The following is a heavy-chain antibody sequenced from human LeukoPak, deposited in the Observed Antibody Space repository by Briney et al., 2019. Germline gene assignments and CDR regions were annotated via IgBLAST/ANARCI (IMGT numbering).Heavy chain of an antibody. V-gene: IGHV3-23*01. D-gene: IGHD2/OR15-2a*01. Sequence: GGSLRLSCAASGFTFSSYAMRWVRQAPGKGLEWVSAISGSGGSTYYADSVKGRFTISRDNSKNTLYLQMNSLRAEDTAVYYCAKVREGNKGSFDYWGQGTLVTVSS. CDR2: ISGSGGST. J-gene: IGHJ4*02. CDR3: AKVREGNKGSFDY. CDR1: GFTFSSYA.